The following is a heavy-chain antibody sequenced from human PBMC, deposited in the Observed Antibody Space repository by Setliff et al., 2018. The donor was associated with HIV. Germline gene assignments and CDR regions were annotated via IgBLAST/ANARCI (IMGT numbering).Heavy chain of an antibody. D-gene: IGHD6-6*01. Sequence: GESLTISCRASGYDLTRYWIGWVRQMPGQALEWIGVIYPGDSDARYSPSFQDQVTMSADKSISTAYLQWSSLKASDTGIYFCARASLAARPHFFDSWGQGTLVTVSS. CDR1: GYDLTRYW. CDR2: IYPGDSDA. J-gene: IGHJ4*02. V-gene: IGHV5-51*01. CDR3: ARASLAARPHFFDS.